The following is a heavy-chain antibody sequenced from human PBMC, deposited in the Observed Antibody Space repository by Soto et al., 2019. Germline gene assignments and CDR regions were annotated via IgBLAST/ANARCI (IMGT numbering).Heavy chain of an antibody. D-gene: IGHD3-3*01. CDR3: ASSSGYYFDY. Sequence: LSLTCTVSGGSISSSSYYWGWIRQPPGKGLEWIGSIYYSGSTYYNPSLKSRVTISVDTSKNQFSLKLSSVTAADTAVYYCASSSGYYFDYWGQGTLVTVSS. V-gene: IGHV4-39*01. CDR1: GGSISSSSYY. J-gene: IGHJ4*02. CDR2: IYYSGST.